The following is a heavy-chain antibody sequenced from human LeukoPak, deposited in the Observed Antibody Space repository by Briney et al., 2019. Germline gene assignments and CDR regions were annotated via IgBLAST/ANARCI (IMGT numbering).Heavy chain of an antibody. CDR3: ARALSRDYGDYRLGH. Sequence: ASVKVSCKASGYTFTSYGISWVRQAPGQGLEWMGWISAYNGNTNYAQKLQGRVTMTTDTSTSTAYMELRSLRSDDTAVYYCARALSRDYGDYRLGHWGQGTLVTVSS. CDR1: GYTFTSYG. D-gene: IGHD4-17*01. CDR2: ISAYNGNT. J-gene: IGHJ4*02. V-gene: IGHV1-18*01.